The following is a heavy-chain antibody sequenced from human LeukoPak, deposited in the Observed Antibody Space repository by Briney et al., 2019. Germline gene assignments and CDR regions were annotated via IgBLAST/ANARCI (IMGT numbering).Heavy chain of an antibody. V-gene: IGHV4-38-2*01. D-gene: IGHD6-19*01. CDR3: ASIQSIAVAGSVDY. Sequence: SETLPLTCAVSGYSISSGYYWGWIRQPPGKGLEWIGSIYHSGSTYYNPSLKSRVTISVDTSKNQFSLKLSSVTAADTAVYYCASIQSIAVAGSVDYWGQGTLVTVSS. CDR1: GYSISSGYY. J-gene: IGHJ4*02. CDR2: IYHSGST.